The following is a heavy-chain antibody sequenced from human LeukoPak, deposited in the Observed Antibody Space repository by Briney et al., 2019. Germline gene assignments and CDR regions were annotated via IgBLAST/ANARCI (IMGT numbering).Heavy chain of an antibody. CDR3: ARKGDVDTAMAGEFDY. D-gene: IGHD5-18*01. J-gene: IGHJ4*02. V-gene: IGHV4-34*01. CDR2: INHSGST. Sequence: SETLSLTCAVYGGSFSGYYCSWIRQPPGKGLEWIGEINHSGSTNYNPSLKSRVTISVDTSKNQFSLKLSSVTAADTAVYYCARKGDVDTAMAGEFDYWGQGTLVTVSS. CDR1: GGSFSGYY.